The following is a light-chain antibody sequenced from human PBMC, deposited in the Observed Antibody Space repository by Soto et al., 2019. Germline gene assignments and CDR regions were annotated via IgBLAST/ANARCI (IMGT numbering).Light chain of an antibody. CDR3: QQYGGSVQT. Sequence: ETALTQSPGTLSLSPGERAPLSCRASQSVGSNYLAWYQQRPGQPPNLLIFGASHRAPDIPDRFSGSGSGTDFTLTISRLEPEDFAVYYCQQYGGSVQTFGQGAKVDIK. CDR1: QSVGSNY. J-gene: IGKJ1*01. CDR2: GAS. V-gene: IGKV3-20*01.